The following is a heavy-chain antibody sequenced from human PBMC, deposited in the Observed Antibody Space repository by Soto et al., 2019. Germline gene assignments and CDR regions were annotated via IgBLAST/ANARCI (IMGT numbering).Heavy chain of an antibody. Sequence: ASVKVSCKASGYTFTSYGISWVRQAPGQGLEWMGWISAYNGNTHYAQKLQGRVTMTTDTSTSTADMELRSLRSDDTAVYYWARSVGRDILTGYYDGMDVWGQGTTVTVSS. CDR3: ARSVGRDILTGYYDGMDV. CDR1: GYTFTSYG. V-gene: IGHV1-18*04. D-gene: IGHD3-9*01. J-gene: IGHJ6*02. CDR2: ISAYNGNT.